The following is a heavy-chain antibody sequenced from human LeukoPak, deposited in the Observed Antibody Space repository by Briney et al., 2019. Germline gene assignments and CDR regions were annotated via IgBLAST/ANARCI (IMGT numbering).Heavy chain of an antibody. CDR1: GGTFSSYA. CDR3: ARDQADTAMVNFDY. CDR2: IIPILGIA. Sequence: SVKVSCKASGGTFSSYAISWVRQAPGQGLEWMGRIIPILGIANYAQKFQGRVTITADKSTSTAYMELSSLRFEDTAVYYCARDQADTAMVNFDYWGQGTLVTVSS. V-gene: IGHV1-69*04. D-gene: IGHD5-18*01. J-gene: IGHJ4*02.